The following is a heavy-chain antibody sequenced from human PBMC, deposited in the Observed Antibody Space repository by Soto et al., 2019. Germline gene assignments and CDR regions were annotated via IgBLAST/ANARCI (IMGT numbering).Heavy chain of an antibody. D-gene: IGHD2-2*01. CDR1: GFTVSSNY. CDR2: IYSGGST. CDR3: ARYCSSTSCHHKWFDAFDI. Sequence: VQLVESGGGLVQPGGSLRLSCAASGFTVSSNYMSWVRQAPGKGLEWVSVIYSGGSTYYADSVKGRFTISRDNSKNTLYLQMNSLRAEDTAVYYCARYCSSTSCHHKWFDAFDIWGQGTMVTVSS. V-gene: IGHV3-66*01. J-gene: IGHJ3*02.